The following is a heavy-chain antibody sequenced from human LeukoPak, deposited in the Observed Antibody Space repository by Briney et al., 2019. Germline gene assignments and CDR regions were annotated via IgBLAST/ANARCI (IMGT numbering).Heavy chain of an antibody. CDR3: AGDTATFDY. V-gene: IGHV4-34*01. D-gene: IGHD5-18*01. J-gene: IGHJ4*02. CDR1: GGSFSGYY. CDR2: INHSGST. Sequence: SETLSLTCAVYGGSFSGYYWSWIRQPPGKGLEWIGEINHSGSTNYNPSLKSRVTISVDASKNQFSLKLSSVTAADTAVYYCAGDTATFDYWGQGTLVTVSS.